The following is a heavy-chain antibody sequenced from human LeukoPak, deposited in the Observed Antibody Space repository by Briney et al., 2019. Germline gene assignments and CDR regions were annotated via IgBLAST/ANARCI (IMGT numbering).Heavy chain of an antibody. CDR3: AREGLEDYYDSSGYYPFDY. CDR2: ISSSGSTI. Sequence: GGSLRLSCAASGFTFSDYYMSWIRQAPGKGLEWVSYISSSGSTIYYADSVKGRFTISRDNAKNSLYLQMNSLRAEDTAVYCCAREGLEDYYDSSGYYPFDYWGQGTLVTVSS. D-gene: IGHD3-22*01. CDR1: GFTFSDYY. J-gene: IGHJ4*02. V-gene: IGHV3-11*01.